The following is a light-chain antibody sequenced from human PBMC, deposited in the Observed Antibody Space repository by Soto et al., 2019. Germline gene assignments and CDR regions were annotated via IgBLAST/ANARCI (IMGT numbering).Light chain of an antibody. V-gene: IGLV2-14*01. Sequence: QSVLPQPASVSGSPGQSITISCTGTSSDVGGYNYVSWYQQHPGKAPKLMISGVSNRPSGVSNRFSGSKSGNTASLTISGLQTQDEADYYCISYTTSVTYVFGTGTKLTVL. CDR1: SSDVGGYNY. CDR2: GVS. J-gene: IGLJ1*01. CDR3: ISYTTSVTYV.